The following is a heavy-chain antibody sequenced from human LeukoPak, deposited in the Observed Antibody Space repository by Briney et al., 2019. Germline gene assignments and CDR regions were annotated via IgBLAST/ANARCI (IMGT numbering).Heavy chain of an antibody. V-gene: IGHV4-59*08. J-gene: IGHJ4*02. D-gene: IGHD6-19*01. CDR3: VRRDNTGWNYFGY. Sequence: SETLSLTCTVSGVSINSHYWSWIRQSPGKGLEWIGDIYYSGSTKYNGYLKSRVTISVDTAKNHLSLRLSSVLAADTAIYYCVRRDNTGWNYFGYWGQGILVTVSS. CDR2: IYYSGST. CDR1: GVSINSHY.